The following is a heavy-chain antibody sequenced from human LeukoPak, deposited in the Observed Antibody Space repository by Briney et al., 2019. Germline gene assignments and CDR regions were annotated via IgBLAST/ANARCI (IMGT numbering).Heavy chain of an antibody. J-gene: IGHJ4*02. CDR2: RCYDGSNK. V-gene: IGHV3-33*01. CDR1: GFTFSSYG. Sequence: PGGSLRLSCAASGFTFSSYGMHWVRQAPGKGLEGVAVRCYDGSNKYYADSMKGRFTISRDNSENTLYLQMNSLRAEDTAVYYCSRECEFDYWGQGTLVTVSS. CDR3: SRECEFDY.